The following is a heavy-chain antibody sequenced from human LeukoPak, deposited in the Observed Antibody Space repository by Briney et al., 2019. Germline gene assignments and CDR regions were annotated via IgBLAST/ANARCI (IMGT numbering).Heavy chain of an antibody. CDR3: ATDRNSGKYYDY. CDR2: IWYDGSNQ. J-gene: IGHJ4*02. D-gene: IGHD1-26*01. Sequence: GGSLRLSCEASGLTFRNYGMHWVRQAPGKGLEWVAVIWYDGSNQYYVDSVKGRFTVPRDNAKNTLYLQMNSLRAEDTAVYYCATDRNSGKYYDYWGQGTLVTVSS. V-gene: IGHV3-33*01. CDR1: GLTFRNYG.